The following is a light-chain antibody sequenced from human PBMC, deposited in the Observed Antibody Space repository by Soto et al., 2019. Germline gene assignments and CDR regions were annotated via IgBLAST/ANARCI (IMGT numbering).Light chain of an antibody. CDR2: DVS. CDR1: SSDVGGYKY. J-gene: IGLJ3*02. V-gene: IGLV2-11*01. Sequence: QSALTQPRSVSGSPGQSVTISCTGTSSDVGGYKYVSWYQQHPGKAPKLVIYDVSKRPSGVPDRFSGSKSGTSGSLAISGLQSEDEADYYCAAWDDSLNGWVFGGGTKLTVL. CDR3: AAWDDSLNGWV.